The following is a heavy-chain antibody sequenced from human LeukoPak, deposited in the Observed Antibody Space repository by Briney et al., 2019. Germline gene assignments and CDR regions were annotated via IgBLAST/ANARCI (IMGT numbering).Heavy chain of an antibody. Sequence: ASVKVSCKVSGYTLTELSMHWVRHAPGKGLEWMGGFDPEDGETIYAQKFQGRVTMTEDTSTDTAYMELSSLRSEDTAVYYCATGAYYYDSSGYYYDYWGQGTLVTVSS. CDR3: ATGAYYYDSSGYYYDY. CDR1: GYTLTELS. CDR2: FDPEDGET. V-gene: IGHV1-24*01. J-gene: IGHJ4*02. D-gene: IGHD3-22*01.